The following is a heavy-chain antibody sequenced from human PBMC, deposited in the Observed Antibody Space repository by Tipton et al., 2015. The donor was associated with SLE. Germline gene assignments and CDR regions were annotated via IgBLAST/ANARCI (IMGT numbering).Heavy chain of an antibody. CDR1: GDSISGYY. Sequence: LRLSCTVSGDSISGYYRSWIRQPPGKGLEWIGYIFSTGSTTYNPSLKSRVTISEDTSKSQFSLKLTSVTAADTAVYYCVRNGGARVTMSGVLVMSTGWFDPWGQGSRVTVSS. CDR3: VRNGGARVTMSGVLVMSTGWFDP. V-gene: IGHV4-59*01. CDR2: IFSTGST. J-gene: IGHJ5*02. D-gene: IGHD2-8*01.